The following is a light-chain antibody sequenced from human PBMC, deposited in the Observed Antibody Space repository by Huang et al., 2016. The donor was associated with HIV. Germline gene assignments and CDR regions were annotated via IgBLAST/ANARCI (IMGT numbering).Light chain of an antibody. CDR1: QDIGND. J-gene: IGKJ1*01. Sequence: AIQMTQSPASLSASVGDRVTITCRSSQDIGNDLGWYQQRLGKAPKLLVSASSHLQSGVPSIFTGSGSGKHFTLAISGLQPEDFATYYCLQDYTYPWTFGQGTKVEIK. CDR3: LQDYTYPWT. CDR2: ASS. V-gene: IGKV1-6*01.